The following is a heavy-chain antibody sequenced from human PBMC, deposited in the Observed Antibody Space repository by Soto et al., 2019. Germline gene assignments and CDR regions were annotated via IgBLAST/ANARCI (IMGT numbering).Heavy chain of an antibody. Sequence: QLQLQESGPGLVKPSETLSLTCTVSVGSISSSSYYWGWIRQPPGKGLEWIGSIYYSGSTYYNPSLKSRVTISVDTSKNQFSLKLSSVTAADTAVYYCARHLTIFGVVRSNWFDPWGQGTLVTVSS. J-gene: IGHJ5*02. D-gene: IGHD3-3*01. CDR2: IYYSGST. V-gene: IGHV4-39*01. CDR1: VGSISSSSYY. CDR3: ARHLTIFGVVRSNWFDP.